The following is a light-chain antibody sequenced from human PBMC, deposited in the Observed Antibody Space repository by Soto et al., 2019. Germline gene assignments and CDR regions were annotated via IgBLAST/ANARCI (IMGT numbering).Light chain of an antibody. CDR1: SSDIGTYNF. CDR3: SSYTTSSTRV. V-gene: IGLV2-14*02. J-gene: IGLJ1*01. CDR2: DDI. Sequence: QSALAQPASVSGSPGQSITISCTGTSSDIGTYNFVSWYQQHPGKAPKFIIYDDIKRPSGVSNRFSGSKSGNTASLTISGLQAEDEADYYCSSYTTSSTRVFGTGTKVTVL.